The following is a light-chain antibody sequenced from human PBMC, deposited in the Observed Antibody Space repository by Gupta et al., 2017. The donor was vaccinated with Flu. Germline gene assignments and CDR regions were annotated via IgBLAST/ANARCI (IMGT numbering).Light chain of an antibody. V-gene: IGKV1D-16*01. CDR1: QGISSW. CDR2: AAS. CDR3: QQYNSYPIT. J-gene: IGKJ5*01. Sequence: DIQMTQSPSSLSASVGDRVTITCRASQGISSWLDWYQQKPEKAPKSLSYAASSLQSGVPSRFSGSGSGTDFTLTISSLQPEDFATYYCQQYNSYPITFGQGTRLEIK.